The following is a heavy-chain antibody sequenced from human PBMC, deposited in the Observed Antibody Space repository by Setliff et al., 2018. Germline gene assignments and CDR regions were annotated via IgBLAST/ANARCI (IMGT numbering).Heavy chain of an antibody. D-gene: IGHD6-19*01. V-gene: IGHV3-7*01. CDR1: GFTFSNSE. J-gene: IGHJ4*02. CDR2: IKEDGSQK. CDR3: ATSDWYAAFDH. Sequence: PGGSLRLSCAASGFTFSNSEMNWVRQAPGKGPEWVASIKEDGSQKYYVDSVKGRFTISRDNARTSVYLQMNSLRAEDAAVYYCATSDWYAAFDHWGQGTLVTVS.